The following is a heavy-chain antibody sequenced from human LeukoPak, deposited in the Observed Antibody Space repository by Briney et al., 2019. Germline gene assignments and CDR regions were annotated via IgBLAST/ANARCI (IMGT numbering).Heavy chain of an antibody. CDR1: GGSISSYY. D-gene: IGHD3-10*01. V-gene: IGHV4-59*08. CDR3: ASPARGGYFDL. J-gene: IGHJ2*01. Sequence: SETLSLTCTVSGGSISSYYWSWIRQPPGKGLEWIGYIYYSGGTNYNPSPKSRVTISVDTSKNQFSLKLSSVTAADTAVYYCASPARGGYFDLWGRGTLVTVSS. CDR2: IYYSGGT.